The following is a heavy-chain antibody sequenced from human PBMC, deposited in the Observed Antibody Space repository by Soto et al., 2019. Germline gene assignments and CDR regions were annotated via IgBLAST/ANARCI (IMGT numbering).Heavy chain of an antibody. CDR2: IYYSGST. J-gene: IGHJ4*02. V-gene: IGHV4-30-4*01. CDR3: ARSTLWFGELF. D-gene: IGHD3-10*01. CDR1: GGSVSSGDYY. Sequence: PSETLSLTCTVSGGSVSSGDYYWSWIRQPPGKGLEWIGYIYYSGSTYYNPSLKSRVTISVDASKNQFSLQLSSVTAADTAVYYCARSTLWFGELFWRQGTLVTV.